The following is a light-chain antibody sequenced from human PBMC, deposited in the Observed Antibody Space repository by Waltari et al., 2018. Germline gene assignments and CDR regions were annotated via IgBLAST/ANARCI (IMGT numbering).Light chain of an antibody. CDR2: DNN. J-gene: IGLJ2*01. Sequence: QSVLTQSPSVSAAPGQKVTISCSGSSSNIGNNYVSWYQQLPRTAPKLLIYDNNQRPSGIPGRFSGSKSGTSATLGITGLQTGDEADYFCGTWDSSLSALVFGGGTKLTVL. CDR1: SSNIGNNY. V-gene: IGLV1-51*01. CDR3: GTWDSSLSALV.